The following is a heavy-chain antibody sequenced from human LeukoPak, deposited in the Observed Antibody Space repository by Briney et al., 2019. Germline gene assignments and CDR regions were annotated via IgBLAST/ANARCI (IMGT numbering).Heavy chain of an antibody. Sequence: PGGSLRLSCAASGFTFSSYSMNWVRQAPGKGLEWVSGTSWNSGSIGYADSVKGRFTISRDNAKNSLYLQMNSLRAEDTALYYCAKGVGFFDYWGQGTLVTVSS. CDR1: GFTFSSYS. V-gene: IGHV3-9*01. CDR2: TSWNSGSI. D-gene: IGHD1-26*01. CDR3: AKGVGFFDY. J-gene: IGHJ4*02.